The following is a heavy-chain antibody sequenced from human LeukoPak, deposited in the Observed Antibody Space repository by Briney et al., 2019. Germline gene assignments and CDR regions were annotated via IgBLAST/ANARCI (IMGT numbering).Heavy chain of an antibody. CDR3: ARHLGHDYSNYDWFDP. J-gene: IGHJ5*02. D-gene: IGHD4-11*01. CDR2: IYPGDSDT. V-gene: IGHV5-51*01. Sequence: GESLKTSCKGSGYSFTSYWIGWVRQMPGKGLEWMGIIYPGDSDTRYSPSFQGQVTISADKSISTAYLQWSSLKASDTAMYYCARHLGHDYSNYDWFDPWGQGTLVTVSS. CDR1: GYSFTSYW.